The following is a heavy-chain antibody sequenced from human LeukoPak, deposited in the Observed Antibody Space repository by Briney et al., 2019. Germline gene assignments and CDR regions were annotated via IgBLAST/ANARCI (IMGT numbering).Heavy chain of an antibody. J-gene: IGHJ6*02. CDR3: AREGGYGGYYYGMDV. Sequence: SVKVSCKASGGGFSSSAISWVRQAPGQGLEWMGRIIPILGIGNYAQKFQGRVTITADKSTSTAYMELSSLRSEDTAVYYCAREGGYGGYYYGMDVWGQGTTVTVSS. D-gene: IGHD5-12*01. V-gene: IGHV1-69*04. CDR2: IIPILGIG. CDR1: GGGFSSSA.